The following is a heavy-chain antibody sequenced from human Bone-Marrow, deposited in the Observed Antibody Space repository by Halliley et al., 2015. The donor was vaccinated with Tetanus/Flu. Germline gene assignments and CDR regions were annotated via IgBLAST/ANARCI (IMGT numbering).Heavy chain of an antibody. J-gene: IGHJ4*02. CDR3: AKYGYYALEY. V-gene: IGHV3-48*03. CDR2: ISHTGATT. Sequence: KGLEWVSYISHTGATTYYADSVKGRFTFSRDNAANTVHLQMDSLRAEDTAVYFCAKYGYYALEYWGQGTLVTVSS. D-gene: IGHD3-22*01.